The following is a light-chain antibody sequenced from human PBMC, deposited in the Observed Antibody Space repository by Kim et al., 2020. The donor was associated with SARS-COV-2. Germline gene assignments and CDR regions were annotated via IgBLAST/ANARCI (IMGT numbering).Light chain of an antibody. J-gene: IGKJ4*01. Sequence: ASVGYRFTITCRASQGISSWLALYQQTPGKAPKLLIYAASSLQSGVPSRFSGSGSGTVFTLTISSLQPEDFATYYCQQANSFPLTFGGGTKVDIK. CDR1: QGISSW. CDR3: QQANSFPLT. CDR2: AAS. V-gene: IGKV1-12*01.